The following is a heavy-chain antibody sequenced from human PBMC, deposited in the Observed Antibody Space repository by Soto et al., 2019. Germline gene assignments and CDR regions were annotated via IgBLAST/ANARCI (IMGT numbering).Heavy chain of an antibody. CDR2: TYYRSKWYN. CDR3: ARDPGIVVVPATKGGMDV. V-gene: IGHV6-1*01. D-gene: IGHD2-2*01. Sequence: PSQTLSLTCAISGDSVSSNSAAWNWIRQSPSRGLEWLGRTYYRSKWYNDYAVSVKSRITINPDTSKNQFSLQLNSVTPEDTAVYYCARDPGIVVVPATKGGMDVWGQGTPVTVSS. CDR1: GDSVSSNSAA. J-gene: IGHJ6*02.